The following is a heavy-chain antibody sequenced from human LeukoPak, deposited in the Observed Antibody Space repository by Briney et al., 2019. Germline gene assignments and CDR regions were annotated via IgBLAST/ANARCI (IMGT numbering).Heavy chain of an antibody. CDR1: GFTFSSYA. CDR3: AKAGMVYASYYYYMDV. J-gene: IGHJ6*03. V-gene: IGHV3-23*01. D-gene: IGHD2-8*01. CDR2: ISGSGGST. Sequence: QPGGSLRLSCAASGFTFSSYAMSWVRQAPGKGLEWVSAISGSGGSTYYADSVKGRFTISRDNSKNTLYLQMNSLRAEDTAVYYCAKAGMVYASYYYYMDVWGKGTTVTVSS.